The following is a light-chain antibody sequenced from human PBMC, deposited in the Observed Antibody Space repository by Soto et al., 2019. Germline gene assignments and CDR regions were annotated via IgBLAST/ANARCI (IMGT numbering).Light chain of an antibody. CDR1: QSVSSN. J-gene: IGKJ5*01. CDR3: QHYNNWPPDT. V-gene: IGKV3D-15*01. CDR2: GAS. Sequence: EIVMTQSPATLSVSPGERATLSCRASQSVSSNLAWYQQKPVQAPRLLIYGASTRATGIPARFSGSGSGTEFTLTISSLQSEDFAVYFCQHYNNWPPDTFGQGTRLEIK.